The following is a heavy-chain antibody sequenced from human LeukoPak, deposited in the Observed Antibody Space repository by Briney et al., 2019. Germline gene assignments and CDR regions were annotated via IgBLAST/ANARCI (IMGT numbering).Heavy chain of an antibody. D-gene: IGHD2-2*01. Sequence: GRSLRLSCAASGFTFSNYGMHWVRQAPGKGLEWVAVISYDGSNKYYADSVKGRFTISRDNSKNTLYLQMNSLRVEDTAVYYCARGGCSSTSCLLDYWGQGTLVTVSS. J-gene: IGHJ4*02. CDR2: ISYDGSNK. V-gene: IGHV3-30*03. CDR3: ARGGCSSTSCLLDY. CDR1: GFTFSNYG.